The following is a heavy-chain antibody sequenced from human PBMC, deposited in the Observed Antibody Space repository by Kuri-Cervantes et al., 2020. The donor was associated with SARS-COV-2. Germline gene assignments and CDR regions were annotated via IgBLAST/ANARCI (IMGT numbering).Heavy chain of an antibody. CDR3: ARLVGWELGYFDY. V-gene: IGHV3-64*02. Sequence: GGSLRLSCAASGFTFSSYAMHWVRQAPGKGLEYVSAISSNGGSTYYADSVKGRFTISRDNSKNTLYLQMGSLRAEDMAVYYCARLVGWELGYFDYWGQGTLVTVSS. CDR2: ISSNGGST. CDR1: GFTFSSYA. D-gene: IGHD1-26*01. J-gene: IGHJ4*02.